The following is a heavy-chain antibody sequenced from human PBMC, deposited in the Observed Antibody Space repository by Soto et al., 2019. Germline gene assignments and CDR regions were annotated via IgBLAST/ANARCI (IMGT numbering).Heavy chain of an antibody. J-gene: IGHJ3*02. V-gene: IGHV3-30*03. CDR3: ATAHIRWLQPPEKDAFDI. Sequence: GGSLRLSCAASGFTFSSYGMHWVRQAPGKGLEWVAVISYDGSNKYYADSLKGRLTISRDNSKNTRYLQMNSLRAEDTAVYYCATAHIRWLQPPEKDAFDIWGQGTMVTVSS. CDR2: ISYDGSNK. D-gene: IGHD5-12*01. CDR1: GFTFSSYG.